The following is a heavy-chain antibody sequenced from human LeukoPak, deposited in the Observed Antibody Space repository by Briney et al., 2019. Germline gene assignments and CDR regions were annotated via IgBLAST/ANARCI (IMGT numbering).Heavy chain of an antibody. J-gene: IGHJ4*02. Sequence: GASVKVSCKASGYTFTSYGISWVRQAPGQGLEWMGWISAYNGNTHYPQRLRGRVTMTTDTSTSTVHMELRSLRSDDTGMYYCARDDCRGGSYYLGDYWGQGSLVTVS. CDR1: GYTFTSYG. CDR2: ISAYNGNT. V-gene: IGHV1-18*01. CDR3: ARDDCRGGSYYLGDY. D-gene: IGHD2-15*01.